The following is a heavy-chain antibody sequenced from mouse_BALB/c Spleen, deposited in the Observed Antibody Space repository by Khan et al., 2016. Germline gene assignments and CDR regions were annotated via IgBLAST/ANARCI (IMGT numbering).Heavy chain of an antibody. V-gene: IGHV1-9*01. CDR3: ASGGGYYRYDVAY. J-gene: IGHJ3*01. CDR1: GYTFSSYW. D-gene: IGHD2-14*01. Sequence: QVQLQQSGAELMKPGASVKISCKATGYTFSSYWIEWVKQRPGHGLEWIGEILPGSGSTNYNEKFKGKATFTADTSSNTAYMQLSSLTSEDSAVYDGASGGGYYRYDVAYWGQGTLVTVSA. CDR2: ILPGSGST.